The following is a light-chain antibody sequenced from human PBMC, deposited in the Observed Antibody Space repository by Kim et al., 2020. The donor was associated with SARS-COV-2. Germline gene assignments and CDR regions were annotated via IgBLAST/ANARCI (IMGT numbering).Light chain of an antibody. CDR1: NSDVGGYKY. Sequence: GQSVTVSCTGTNSDVGGYKYVSWYQQHPNKAPKLMIYEVSKRPSAVPDRFSGSKSGSTASLTVSGLQAEDEADYYCSAYAGSNNFVFGTGTKVTVL. J-gene: IGLJ1*01. V-gene: IGLV2-8*01. CDR2: EVS. CDR3: SAYAGSNNFV.